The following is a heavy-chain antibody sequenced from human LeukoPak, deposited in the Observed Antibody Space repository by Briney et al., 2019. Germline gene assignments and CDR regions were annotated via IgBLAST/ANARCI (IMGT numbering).Heavy chain of an antibody. CDR2: ISGSGGRT. CDR3: AKDLYCSSTSCYEAVY. Sequence: GGSLRLSCVASGFTFSSYAMSWVRQAPGKGLEWVSGISGSGGRTDYADSVKGRFTISRDNSKNTLYLQMNSLRAEDTAVYYCAKDLYCSSTSCYEAVYWGQGTLVTVSS. CDR1: GFTFSSYA. D-gene: IGHD2-2*01. V-gene: IGHV3-23*01. J-gene: IGHJ4*02.